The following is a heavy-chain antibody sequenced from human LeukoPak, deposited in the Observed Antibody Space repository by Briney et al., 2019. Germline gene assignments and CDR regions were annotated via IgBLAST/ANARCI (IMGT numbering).Heavy chain of an antibody. J-gene: IGHJ6*02. Sequence: GGSLRLSCAASGFTFSSYAMSWVRQAPGKGLVWVSRINSDGSSTSYADSVKGRFTISRDNAKNTLYLQMNSLRAEDTAVYYCVRAPITMVRGVIIGHGMDVWGQGTTVTVSS. CDR3: VRAPITMVRGVIIGHGMDV. V-gene: IGHV3-74*01. CDR2: INSDGSST. CDR1: GFTFSSYA. D-gene: IGHD3-10*01.